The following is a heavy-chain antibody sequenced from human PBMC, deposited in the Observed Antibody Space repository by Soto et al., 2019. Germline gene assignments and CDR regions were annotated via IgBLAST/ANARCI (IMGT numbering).Heavy chain of an antibody. CDR3: AHALDYYGSYGRDAFDI. Sequence: QITLKESGPTLVKPTQTLTLTCTFSGFSLSTSGVGVGWIRQPPGKALEWLALIYWNDDKRYSPSLKSRLTITKDTSKNQVVLTMTNMDPVDTATYYCAHALDYYGSYGRDAFDIWGQGTMVTVSS. CDR2: IYWNDDK. D-gene: IGHD3-10*01. V-gene: IGHV2-5*01. CDR1: GFSLSTSGVG. J-gene: IGHJ3*02.